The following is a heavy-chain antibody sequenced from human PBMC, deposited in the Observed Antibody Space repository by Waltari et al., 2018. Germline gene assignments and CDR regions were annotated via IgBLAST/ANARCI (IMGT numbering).Heavy chain of an antibody. D-gene: IGHD2-21*01. CDR1: GGTFSIYD. CDR2: ISPHSGTA. CDR3: AREIPTEGFDL. V-gene: IGHV1-8*03. J-gene: IGHJ5*02. Sequence: QVQLVQSGTEVKKPGASVKVSCKASGGTFSIYDINWVRQAAVQVLEWVGWISPHSGTAGSAQKFQGRVTITSDTSIITVYMDLSSLRSEDTAVYYCAREIPTEGFDLWGQGTLVTVSS.